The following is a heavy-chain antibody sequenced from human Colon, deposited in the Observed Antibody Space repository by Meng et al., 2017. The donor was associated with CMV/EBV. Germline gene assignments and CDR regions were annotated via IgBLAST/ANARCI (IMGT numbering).Heavy chain of an antibody. CDR2: IIPTLDMA. CDR3: ARGENLTGDDS. J-gene: IGHJ4*02. CDR1: GGSFSTYH. V-gene: IGHV1-69*04. D-gene: IGHD1-20*01. Sequence: SVKVSCKASGGSFSTYHFNWVRQAPGQGLEWMGRIIPTLDMATYAQKFQGRVTLAADKSTTTVYMELDSLTSDDTAIYYCARGENLTGDDSWGQGTLVTVS.